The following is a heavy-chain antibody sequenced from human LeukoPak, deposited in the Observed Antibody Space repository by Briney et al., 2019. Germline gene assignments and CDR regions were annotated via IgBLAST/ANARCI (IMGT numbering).Heavy chain of an antibody. D-gene: IGHD2-8*02. J-gene: IGHJ3*02. CDR3: AREWYYGTGSYHAYAFNI. CDR2: ISSSSDAI. Sequence: PGGSLRLSCAGYGFTFGSWRMNWVRQAPGKGLEWVSYISSSSDAIYYADSVKGRFTISRDSAKNSLYLQMNSLRADDTAVYYCAREWYYGTGSYHAYAFNIWGQGTMVTVSS. V-gene: IGHV3-48*04. CDR1: GFTFGSWR.